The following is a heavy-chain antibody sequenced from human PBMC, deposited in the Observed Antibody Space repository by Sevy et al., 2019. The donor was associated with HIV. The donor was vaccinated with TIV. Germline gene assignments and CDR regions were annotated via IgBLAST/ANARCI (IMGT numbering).Heavy chain of an antibody. J-gene: IGHJ6*02. CDR2: ISSVSTII. Sequence: GGSLRLSCTASGFSFNSYDMNWVRQAPRKGLEWVASISSVSTIIYYGDSVRGRFSISRDNAKKSLYLQMNSLRVEDTAVYYCARVVGYVSGNYYKYHYDLDVWGQGTAVTVSS. D-gene: IGHD3-10*01. CDR1: GFSFNSYD. CDR3: ARVVGYVSGNYYKYHYDLDV. V-gene: IGHV3-21*01.